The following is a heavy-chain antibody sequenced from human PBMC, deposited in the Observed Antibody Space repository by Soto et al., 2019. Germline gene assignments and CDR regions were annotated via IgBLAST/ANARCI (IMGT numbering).Heavy chain of an antibody. CDR3: ASDPLLRSHFDY. J-gene: IGHJ4*01. D-gene: IGHD1-26*01. V-gene: IGHV3-33*01. CDR1: GFTFSSYG. Sequence: GGSLRLSCAASGFTFSSYGMHWVRQAPGKGLEWVAVIWYDGSNKYYADSVKGRFTISRDNSKNTLYLQMNSLRAEDTAVYYCASDPLLRSHFDYWGHGTLATVSS. CDR2: IWYDGSNK.